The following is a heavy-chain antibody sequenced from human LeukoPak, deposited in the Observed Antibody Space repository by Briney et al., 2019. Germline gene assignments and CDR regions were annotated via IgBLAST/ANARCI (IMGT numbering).Heavy chain of an antibody. Sequence: GGSLRLSCAASGFTFSSYAMSWVRQAPGKGLEWVSAISGSGGSTYYADSVKGRFTISRDNSKNTLYLQMNSLRAEDTAVYCCARVLDDFWSGYSTDYWGQGTLVTVSS. CDR1: GFTFSSYA. CDR3: ARVLDDFWSGYSTDY. D-gene: IGHD3-3*01. J-gene: IGHJ4*02. V-gene: IGHV3-23*01. CDR2: ISGSGGST.